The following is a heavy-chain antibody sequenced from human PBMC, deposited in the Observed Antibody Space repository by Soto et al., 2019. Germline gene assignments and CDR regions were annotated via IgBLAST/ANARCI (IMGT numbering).Heavy chain of an antibody. D-gene: IGHD4-4*01. CDR3: ARAGGDYSNYWFEP. V-gene: IGHV1-18*01. Sequence: QVHLVQSGAEVKKPGASVKVSCKTSGYTFTNYGISWMRQAPGQGLEWMGWISTNNGNTKYAQKFQGRVAVTTDTSTGTAYMELRTLRPDDTAVYYCARAGGDYSNYWFEPWGQGTQVTVSS. CDR1: GYTFTNYG. CDR2: ISTNNGNT. J-gene: IGHJ5*02.